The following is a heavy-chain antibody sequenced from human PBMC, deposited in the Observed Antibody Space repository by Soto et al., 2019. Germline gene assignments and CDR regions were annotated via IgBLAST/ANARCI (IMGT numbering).Heavy chain of an antibody. D-gene: IGHD2-2*01. CDR1: GNTFTNFG. V-gene: IGHV1-18*01. CDR3: ARIIPGAEAGFDP. Sequence: QGQLVQSGAEAKKPGASVKVSCTASGNTFTNFGVTWVRQAPGQGLEWMGWISAYTDDPNYAQKFQGRVTMTIATSTRTDYLDLRSLTSDDTAVYYCARIIPGAEAGFDPWGQGTLVTVSS. J-gene: IGHJ5*02. CDR2: ISAYTDDP.